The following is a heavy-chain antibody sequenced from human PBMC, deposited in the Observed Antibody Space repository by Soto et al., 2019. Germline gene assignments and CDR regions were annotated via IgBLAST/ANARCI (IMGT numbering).Heavy chain of an antibody. CDR3: AKDSVIERYAAYFDL. CDR1: GFTLSNIG. V-gene: IGHV3-30*18. CDR2: ISDGGNTK. Sequence: QVQLVESGGGVVQPGTSLRLACAASGFTLSNIGMQWVRQAPGKGLEWVAVISDGGNTKYYADSVKGRFTISRDNSKNTLFLQMNSLRTEDTAVYYCAKDSVIERYAAYFDLWGQGTLVTVSA. D-gene: IGHD2-21*01. J-gene: IGHJ4*02.